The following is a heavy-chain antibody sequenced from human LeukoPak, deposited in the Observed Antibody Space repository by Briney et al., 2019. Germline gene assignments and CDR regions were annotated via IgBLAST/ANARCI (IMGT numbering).Heavy chain of an antibody. CDR3: ARDGDGYNPPYFDY. CDR1: GFTVSSNY. J-gene: IGHJ4*02. V-gene: IGHV3-66*02. D-gene: IGHD5-24*01. CDR2: IYSGGST. Sequence: GGSLRLSCAASGFTVSSNYMSWVRPAPGKGLEWVSVIYSGGSTYYADSVKGRFTISRDNSKNTLYLQMNSLRAEDTAVYYCARDGDGYNPPYFDYWGQGTLVTVSS.